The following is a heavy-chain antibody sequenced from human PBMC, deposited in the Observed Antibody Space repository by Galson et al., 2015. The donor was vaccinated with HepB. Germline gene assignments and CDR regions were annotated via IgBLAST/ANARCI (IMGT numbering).Heavy chain of an antibody. V-gene: IGHV3-30*04. J-gene: IGHJ4*02. D-gene: IGHD2/OR15-2a*01. Sequence: SLRLSCAASGFTFSHFGMHWVRRAPGKGLEWVAVITYDGSGKYYADSVKGRFTISRDNSKNTLYLQIDSLSAEDTAVYYCTDFEVNWGQGTLVTVSS. CDR1: GFTFSHFG. CDR3: TDFEVN. CDR2: ITYDGSGK.